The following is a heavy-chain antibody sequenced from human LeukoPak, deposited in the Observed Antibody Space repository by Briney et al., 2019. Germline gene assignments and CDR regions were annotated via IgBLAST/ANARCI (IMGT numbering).Heavy chain of an antibody. D-gene: IGHD2-8*01. CDR3: ARHPWSRSGVTSIDY. V-gene: IGHV5-51*01. CDR1: GYIFTSYW. Sequence: HGESLKISCKGSGYIFTSYWIGWVRQMPGKGLEWMGIIYPGDSDTRYSPSFQGQVTISADKSISTAYLQWSSLKASDTAMYYCARHPWSRSGVTSIDYWGQGTLVTVSS. CDR2: IYPGDSDT. J-gene: IGHJ4*02.